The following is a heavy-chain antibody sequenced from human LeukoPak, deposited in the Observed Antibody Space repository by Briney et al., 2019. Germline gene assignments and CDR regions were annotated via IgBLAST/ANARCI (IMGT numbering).Heavy chain of an antibody. J-gene: IGHJ3*02. Sequence: SETLSLTCTVSGGSSRNYHWSWIRQSPGKGLEWIGYIFNTGTTKYNPSLKSRVAISADTSKNQFSLSLRSVTSADTAVYYCARDWGYSSGWSDGLDIWGQGTRVIVSS. CDR2: IFNTGTT. V-gene: IGHV4-59*01. D-gene: IGHD6-19*01. CDR1: GGSSRNYH. CDR3: ARDWGYSSGWSDGLDI.